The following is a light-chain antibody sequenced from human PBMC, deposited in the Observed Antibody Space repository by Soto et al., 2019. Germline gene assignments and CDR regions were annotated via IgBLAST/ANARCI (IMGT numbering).Light chain of an antibody. J-gene: IGKJ2*01. CDR1: QSLLHSNGYNY. Sequence: DIVMTQSPLSLPVTPGEPASISCRSSQSLLHSNGYNYLDWYLQKPGQSPQLLIYLGSNRASGVPDRFSGSGSGTDFTLKISRVEAEDVGVYYCMQALQTRPLKYTFGQGTKLEIK. CDR2: LGS. CDR3: MQALQTRPLKYT. V-gene: IGKV2-28*01.